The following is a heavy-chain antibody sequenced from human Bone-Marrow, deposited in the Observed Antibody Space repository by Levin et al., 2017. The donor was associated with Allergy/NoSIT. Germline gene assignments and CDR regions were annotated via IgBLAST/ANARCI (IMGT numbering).Heavy chain of an antibody. Sequence: PSQTLSLTCTVSGGSISSGDYYWSWIRQPPGKGLEWIGYIYYSGSTYYNPSLKSRVTISVDTSKNQFSLKLSSVTAADTAVYYCARDFSVRAKGIAAATDAFDSWGQGTMVTVSS. CDR2: IYYSGST. V-gene: IGHV4-30-4*01. CDR3: ARDFSVRAKGIAAATDAFDS. CDR1: GGSISSGDYY. D-gene: IGHD6-13*01. J-gene: IGHJ3*02.